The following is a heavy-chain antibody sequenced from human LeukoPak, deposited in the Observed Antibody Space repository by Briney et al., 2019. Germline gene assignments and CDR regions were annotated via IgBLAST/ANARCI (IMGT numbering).Heavy chain of an antibody. CDR2: ISYDGSNK. J-gene: IGHJ5*02. Sequence: GGSLRLSCAASGFTFSSYAMHWVRQAPGKGLEWVAVISYDGSNKYYADSVKGRFTVSRDNSKNTLYLQMNSLRAEDTAVYYCARDPSHDSGGPAWWFDPWGQGTLVTVSS. CDR3: ARDPSHDSGGPAWWFDP. D-gene: IGHD3-22*01. CDR1: GFTFSSYA. V-gene: IGHV3-30*14.